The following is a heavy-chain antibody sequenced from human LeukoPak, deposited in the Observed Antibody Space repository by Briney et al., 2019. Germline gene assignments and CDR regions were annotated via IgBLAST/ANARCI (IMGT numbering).Heavy chain of an antibody. D-gene: IGHD6-19*01. CDR3: ARDLGSGWIIVDY. V-gene: IGHV1-2*02. J-gene: IGHJ4*02. CDR2: INLNSGGT. Sequence: ASVKVSCKASGYTFTGYYIHWVRQAPGQGLEWMGWINLNSGGTNSAQKFQGRVTLTGDTSISTAYLELSSLRSDDTAVYYCARDLGSGWIIVDYWGQGTLVTVSS. CDR1: GYTFTGYY.